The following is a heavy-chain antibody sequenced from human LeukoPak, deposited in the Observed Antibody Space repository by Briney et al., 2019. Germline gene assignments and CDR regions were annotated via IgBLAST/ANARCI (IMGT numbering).Heavy chain of an antibody. CDR2: ISSSSSYI. V-gene: IGHV3-21*01. D-gene: IGHD6-19*01. J-gene: IGHJ4*02. CDR3: AREDSSGWYYFDY. Sequence: PGGSLRLSCAASGFTFSSYSMNWVRQAPGKGLEWVSSISSSSSYIYYADSVKGRFAISRDNAKNSLYLQMNSLRAEGTAVYYCAREDSSGWYYFDYWGQGTLVTVSS. CDR1: GFTFSSYS.